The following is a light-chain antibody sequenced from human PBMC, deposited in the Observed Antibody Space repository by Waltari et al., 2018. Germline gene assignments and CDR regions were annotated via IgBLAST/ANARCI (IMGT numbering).Light chain of an antibody. Sequence: QSALTQPRSVSGSPGQSVTIPCTGTSSDVGGYHYVPWYQQHPGKAPQPLVYEVSNRPSGVPDRFAGSKSGNTALQTVSGLQAEDDADYYCSSYGGSNNHLVFGGGTKLTVL. V-gene: IGLV2-8*01. CDR3: SSYGGSNNHLV. CDR2: EVS. J-gene: IGLJ2*01. CDR1: SSDVGGYHY.